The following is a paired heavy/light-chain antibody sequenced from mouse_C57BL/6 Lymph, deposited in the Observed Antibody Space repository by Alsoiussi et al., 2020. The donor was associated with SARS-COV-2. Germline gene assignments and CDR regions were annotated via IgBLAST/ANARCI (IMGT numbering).Light chain of an antibody. V-gene: IGKV2-137*01. CDR3: MQHLEYPYT. J-gene: IGKJ2*01. CDR1: KSLLHSNGNTY. CDR2: RMS. Sequence: DIVMTQAAPSVPVTPGESVSISCRSSKSLLHSNGNTYLYWFLQRPGQSPQLLIYRMSNLASGVPDRFSGSGSGTAFTLRISRVEAEDVGVYYCMQHLEYPYTFGGGTKLEIK.
Heavy chain of an antibody. CDR3: ASPIYYEGFVY. J-gene: IGHJ2*01. D-gene: IGHD2-4*01. Sequence: QVQLKQSGPGLVQPSQSLSITCTVSGFSLTSYGVHWVRQSPGKGLEWLGVIWSGGSTDYNAGFISRLSISKDNSKSQVFFKMNSLQADDTAIYYCASPIYYEGFVYWGQGTTLTVSS. CDR2: IWSGGST. CDR1: GFSLTSYG. V-gene: IGHV2-2*01.